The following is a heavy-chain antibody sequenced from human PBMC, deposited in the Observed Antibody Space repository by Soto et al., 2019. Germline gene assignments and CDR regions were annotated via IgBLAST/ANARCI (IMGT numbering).Heavy chain of an antibody. J-gene: IGHJ4*02. Sequence: QVQLVQSGAEVREPGASVQVSCKASGYSFTSLDIHWVRQTAGQGLEWMGWMEPSTGRTGYAQKFQGRVTMTRDTSINTAYMELTTLTSDDTAFYYCARGVSAGVDYWGQGTLVIVSS. CDR2: MEPSTGRT. CDR3: ARGVSAGVDY. D-gene: IGHD1-26*01. CDR1: GYSFTSLD. V-gene: IGHV1-8*01.